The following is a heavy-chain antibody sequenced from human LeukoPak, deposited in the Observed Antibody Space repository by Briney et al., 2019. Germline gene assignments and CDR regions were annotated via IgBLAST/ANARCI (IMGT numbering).Heavy chain of an antibody. D-gene: IGHD6-13*01. CDR2: MSGDGSTT. V-gene: IGHV3-74*01. Sequence: GGSLRLSCATSGFTFSNYWMNWVRQVPGKGLMWVSRMSGDGSTTNYADSVKGRFTISRDNAKNTLYLQMNSLRVEDTAVYYCARSLMVYAMGIAAAGSLDYWGQGTLVTVSS. CDR3: ARSLMVYAMGIAAAGSLDY. CDR1: GFTFSNYW. J-gene: IGHJ4*02.